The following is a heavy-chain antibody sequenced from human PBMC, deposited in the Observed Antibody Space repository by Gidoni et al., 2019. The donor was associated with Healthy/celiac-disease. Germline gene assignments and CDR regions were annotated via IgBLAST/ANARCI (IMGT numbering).Heavy chain of an antibody. V-gene: IGHV3-48*03. CDR2: ISSSGSTI. CDR1: GFTLSSYE. CDR3: ARGDATYYYYGMDV. D-gene: IGHD1-26*01. J-gene: IGHJ6*02. Sequence: EVQLVASGGGLVQPGGSWRLSCAASGFTLSSYEMNWVRQAPGKGLEWVSYISSSGSTIYYADSVKGRFTISRDNAKNSLYLQMNSLRAEDTAVYYCARGDATYYYYGMDVWGQGTTVTVSS.